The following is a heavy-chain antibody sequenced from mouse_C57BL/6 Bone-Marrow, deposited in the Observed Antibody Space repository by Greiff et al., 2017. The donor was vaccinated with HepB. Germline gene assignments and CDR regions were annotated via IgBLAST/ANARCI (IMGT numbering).Heavy chain of an antibody. V-gene: IGHV1-85*01. CDR2: IYPRDGST. D-gene: IGHD4-1*01. J-gene: IGHJ3*01. CDR3: ARLETGTRAWFAY. Sequence: VQLQQSGPELVKPGASVKLSCKASGYTFTSYDINWVKQRPGQGLEWIGWIYPRDGSTKYNEKFKGKATLTVDTSSSTAYMELHSLTSEDSAVYFCARLETGTRAWFAYWGQGTLVTVSA. CDR1: GYTFTSYD.